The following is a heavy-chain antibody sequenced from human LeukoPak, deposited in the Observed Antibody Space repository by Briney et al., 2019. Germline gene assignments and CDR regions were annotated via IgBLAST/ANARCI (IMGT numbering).Heavy chain of an antibody. CDR2: MNPNSGNT. D-gene: IGHD3-10*01. CDR1: RGTFSSYA. J-gene: IGHJ2*01. V-gene: IGHV1-8*02. Sequence: GASVKVSCKASRGTFSSYAINWVRQATGQGLEWMGWMNPNSGNTGYAQKFQGRVTMTRNTSISTAYMELSSLRSEDTAVYYCARGIGFGNNWYFDLWGRGTLVTVSS. CDR3: ARGIGFGNNWYFDL.